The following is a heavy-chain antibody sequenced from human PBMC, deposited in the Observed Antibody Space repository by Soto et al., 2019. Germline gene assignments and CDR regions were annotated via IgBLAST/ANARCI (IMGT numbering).Heavy chain of an antibody. CDR2: INSGGRKT. J-gene: IGHJ4*02. CDR1: GVTFSNDE. D-gene: IGHD3-22*01. CDR3: ARHADNSGLPDIFEN. V-gene: IGHV3-48*03. Sequence: PGGSLRLSCAASGVTFSNDEMNWVRQAPGKGLEWVSYINSGGRKTYYGDSVRGRFTVSRDNTRKLLFLQMNSLRVEDTAVYYCARHADNSGLPDIFENWGQGTLVTVPQ.